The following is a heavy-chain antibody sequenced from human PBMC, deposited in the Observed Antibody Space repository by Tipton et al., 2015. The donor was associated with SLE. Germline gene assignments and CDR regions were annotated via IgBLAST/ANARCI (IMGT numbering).Heavy chain of an antibody. D-gene: IGHD6-6*01. V-gene: IGHV3-23*01. J-gene: IGHJ4*02. CDR1: GFTFSSYA. CDR2: ISGSGGST. Sequence: SLRLSCAASGFTFSSYAMSWVRQAPGKGLEWVSAISGSGGSTYYADSVKGRFTISRDNSKNTLYLQMNSLRAEDTAVYCCAKDLHSSPYYFDYWGQGTLVTVSS. CDR3: AKDLHSSPYYFDY.